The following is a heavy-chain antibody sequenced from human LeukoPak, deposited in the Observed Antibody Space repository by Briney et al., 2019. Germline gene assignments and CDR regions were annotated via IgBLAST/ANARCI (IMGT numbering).Heavy chain of an antibody. Sequence: PSETLSLTCAVYGGSFSGYYWSWLRQPPGKGLEWIGEINHSGSTNYNPSLKSRVTISVDTSKNQFSLKLSSVTAADTAVYYCARGGVRDGYNYRYYFDYWGQGTLVTVSS. CDR3: ARGGVRDGYNYRYYFDY. D-gene: IGHD5-12*01. CDR2: INHSGST. V-gene: IGHV4-34*01. CDR1: GGSFSGYY. J-gene: IGHJ4*02.